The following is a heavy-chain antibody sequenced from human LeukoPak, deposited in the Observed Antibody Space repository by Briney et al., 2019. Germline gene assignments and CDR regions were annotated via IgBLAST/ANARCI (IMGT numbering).Heavy chain of an antibody. CDR3: ARGTAFDI. J-gene: IGHJ3*02. Sequence: PGGSLRLSCAASGFTFSSYWMSWVRQAPGKGLEWVSLIYSGGSTYYAVSVKGRFTISRDNSNNTLYLQMNSLRAEDTAVYYCARGTAFDIWGQGTMVTVSS. CDR1: GFTFSSYW. CDR2: IYSGGST. V-gene: IGHV3-53*01.